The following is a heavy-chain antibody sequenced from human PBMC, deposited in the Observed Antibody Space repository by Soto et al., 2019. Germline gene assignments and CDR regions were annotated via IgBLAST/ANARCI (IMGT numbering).Heavy chain of an antibody. D-gene: IGHD2-2*01. CDR3: ARGHLAVVPVASWFYYMDV. V-gene: IGHV1-3*01. J-gene: IGHJ6*03. CDR2: INAGNGNT. CDR1: GYTFTSYY. Sequence: ASVKVSCKASGYTFTSYYMHWVRQAPGQGLEWMGWINAGNGNTRFSQNLQGRVTITRDTSARTVYMELSSLRSEDTAVYYCARGHLAVVPVASWFYYMDVWGKGTTVTVSS.